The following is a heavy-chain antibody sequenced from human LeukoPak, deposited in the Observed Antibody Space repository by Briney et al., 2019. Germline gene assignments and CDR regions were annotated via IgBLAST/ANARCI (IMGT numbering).Heavy chain of an antibody. D-gene: IGHD5-24*01. CDR1: GYTFTSYA. CDR3: ARFRRGGGSFFDY. CDR2: INAGNGNT. J-gene: IGHJ4*02. Sequence: EASVKVSCKASGYTFTSYAMHWVRQAPGQRLEWMGWINAGNGNTKYSQKFQGRVTITRDTSASTAYMELSSLRSEDTAVYYCARFRRGGGSFFDYWGQGTLVTVSS. V-gene: IGHV1-3*01.